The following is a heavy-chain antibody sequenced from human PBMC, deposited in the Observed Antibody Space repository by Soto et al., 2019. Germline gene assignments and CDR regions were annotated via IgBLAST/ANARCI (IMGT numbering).Heavy chain of an antibody. J-gene: IGHJ4*02. CDR2: IYYSGST. CDR1: GGSISSYY. V-gene: IGHV4-59*08. Sequence: SETLSLTCTVSGGSISSYYWSWIRQPPGKGLEWIGYIYYSGSTNYNPSLKSRVTISVDTSKNQFSLKLSSVTAADTAVYYCARQDGFGEFPLDYWGQGTLVTVSS. CDR3: ARQDGFGEFPLDY. D-gene: IGHD3-10*01.